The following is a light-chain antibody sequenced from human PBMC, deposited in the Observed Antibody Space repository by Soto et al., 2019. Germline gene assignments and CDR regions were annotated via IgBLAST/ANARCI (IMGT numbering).Light chain of an antibody. CDR2: GAS. Sequence: EIVMTQSPATLSMSPGERATLSCRASQSVSNNLAWYQQKPGQAPRLLIYGASTRATGIPARFSGSGSGTEFTLTISSLQSEDFEVYYCQQFNTGPLDPMYTFGQGTKLEIK. CDR3: QQFNTGPLDPMYT. J-gene: IGKJ2*01. CDR1: QSVSNN. V-gene: IGKV3-15*01.